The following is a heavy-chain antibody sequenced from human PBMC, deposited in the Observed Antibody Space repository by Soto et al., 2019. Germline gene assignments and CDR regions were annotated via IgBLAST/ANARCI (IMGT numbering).Heavy chain of an antibody. D-gene: IGHD6-19*01. V-gene: IGHV3-9*01. CDR2: ISWNSGSI. CDR1: GFTFEDYA. Sequence: GGSLRLSCAGSGFTFEDYAMHWVRQAPGKGLEWVSVISWNSGSIGYADSGKGRFTISRDNAKNSLYLQMNSLRAEDTALYYCAKSYSSGYYGSLGASNIWGQGTMVTVSS. J-gene: IGHJ3*02. CDR3: AKSYSSGYYGSLGASNI.